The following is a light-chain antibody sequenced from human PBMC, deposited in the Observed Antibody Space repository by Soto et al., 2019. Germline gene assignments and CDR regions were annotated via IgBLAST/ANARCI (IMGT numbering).Light chain of an antibody. J-gene: IGLJ2*01. CDR2: DVS. CDR3: SSYTSSSTVL. Sequence: QSVLTQPASVSGSPGQSITISCTGTSSDVGGYNYVSWYQQHPGRAPQLMIYDVSNRPSGVSNRFSGSRSGNTASLTVSGLQAKDEADYYCSSYTSSSTVLFGGGTKLTVL. V-gene: IGLV2-14*01. CDR1: SSDVGGYNY.